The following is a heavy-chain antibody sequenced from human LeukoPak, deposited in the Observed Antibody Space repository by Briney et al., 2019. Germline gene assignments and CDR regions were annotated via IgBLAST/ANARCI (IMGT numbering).Heavy chain of an antibody. V-gene: IGHV1-18*01. D-gene: IGHD3-3*01. CDR2: ISAYNGNT. Sequence: ASVKVSCKAAGYTFTSYGISWVRQAPGQGLEWMGWISAYNGNTNYAQKLQGGVTMTTDTSTSTAYMELRSLRSDDTAVYYCARAIGFWSGYNPYERYDAFVTGAKGQWSPSLQ. J-gene: IGHJ3*02. CDR1: GYTFTSYG. CDR3: ARAIGFWSGYNPYERYDAFVT.